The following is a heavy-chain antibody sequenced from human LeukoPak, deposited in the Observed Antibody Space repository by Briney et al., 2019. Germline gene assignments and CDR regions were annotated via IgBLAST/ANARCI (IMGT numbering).Heavy chain of an antibody. Sequence: LETLSLTCTVSGGSISSYYWSWIRQPPGKELEGIGYIYYSGSTNDNPSLKSRVTISVDTSKNQFSLKLSSVTAADTAVYYCARQVYSSGWYYFDYWGQGTLVTVSS. CDR2: IYYSGST. CDR3: ARQVYSSGWYYFDY. V-gene: IGHV4-59*08. J-gene: IGHJ4*02. CDR1: GGSISSYY. D-gene: IGHD6-19*01.